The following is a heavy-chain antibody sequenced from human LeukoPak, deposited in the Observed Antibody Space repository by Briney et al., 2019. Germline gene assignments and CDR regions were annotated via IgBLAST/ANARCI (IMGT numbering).Heavy chain of an antibody. CDR3: AKDFSYYDSSCYWDF. CDR2: ISGSGGST. J-gene: IGHJ4*02. Sequence: PGGSLRLSCAACGFTFSSYAMSWVRQAPGRGLEWVSAISGSGGSTYYADSVKGRFTIPRDNSQNTQYLQMNSLSAENTAVYYCAKDFSYYDSSCYWDFWGQGTLVTVSS. V-gene: IGHV3-23*01. D-gene: IGHD3-22*01. CDR1: GFTFSSYA.